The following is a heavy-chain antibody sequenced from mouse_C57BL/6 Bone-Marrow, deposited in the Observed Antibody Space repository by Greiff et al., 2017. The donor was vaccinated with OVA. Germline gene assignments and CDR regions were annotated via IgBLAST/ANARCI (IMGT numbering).Heavy chain of an antibody. CDR2: IYYSGTI. Sequence: EVQLVESGPGLVKPSQSVFLTCTVTGFSITTGNYRWSWIRQFPGNKLEWIGYIYYSGTITYNPSLTSRTTITRDTPKNQFFLEMNSLSAEDTATYYCARERYYYAMDYWGQGTSVTGSS. CDR1: GFSITTGNYR. J-gene: IGHJ4*01. V-gene: IGHV3-5*01. CDR3: ARERYYYAMDY.